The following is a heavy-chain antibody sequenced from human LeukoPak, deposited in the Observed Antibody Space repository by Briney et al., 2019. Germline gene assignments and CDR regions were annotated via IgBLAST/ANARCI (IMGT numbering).Heavy chain of an antibody. CDR1: GFTFSNYA. D-gene: IGHD5-18*01. Sequence: GGSLRLSCAASGFTFSNYAMSWVRQAPGRGLEWVSGISSSGGATYYADSVKGRFTISRDNSKNTLYLQMNSLRAEDTAVYYCARERTAMVTGFDYWGQGTLVTVSS. CDR3: ARERTAMVTGFDY. CDR2: ISSSGGAT. V-gene: IGHV3-23*01. J-gene: IGHJ4*02.